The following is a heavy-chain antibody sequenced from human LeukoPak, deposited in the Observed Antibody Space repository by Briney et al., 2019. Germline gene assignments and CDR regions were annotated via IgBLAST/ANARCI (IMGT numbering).Heavy chain of an antibody. CDR2: INHSGST. CDR3: ARCAVGGYNPLDY. Sequence: SETLSLTCAVYGGSFSGYYWRWIRQPPGKGLEWIGEINHSGSTNYNPSLKSRVTISVDTSKNQFSLKLSSVTAADTAVYYCARCAVGGYNPLDYWGQGTLVTVSS. V-gene: IGHV4-34*01. J-gene: IGHJ4*02. CDR1: GGSFSGYY. D-gene: IGHD5-24*01.